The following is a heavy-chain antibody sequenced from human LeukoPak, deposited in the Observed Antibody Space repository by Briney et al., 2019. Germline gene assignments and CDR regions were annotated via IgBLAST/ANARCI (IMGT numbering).Heavy chain of an antibody. V-gene: IGHV1-2*06. J-gene: IGHJ6*03. CDR3: AREEQYYDILTGYYSYYYYYMDV. D-gene: IGHD3-9*01. CDR1: VYTFTRYY. CDR2: INPNSGGT. Sequence: ASVKVSCKASVYTFTRYYMHWVRQAPGQGLEWMGRINPNSGGTNYAQKFQGRVTMTRDTSISTAYVELSRLRSDDTAVYYCAREEQYYDILTGYYSYYYYYMDVWGKGTTVTVSS.